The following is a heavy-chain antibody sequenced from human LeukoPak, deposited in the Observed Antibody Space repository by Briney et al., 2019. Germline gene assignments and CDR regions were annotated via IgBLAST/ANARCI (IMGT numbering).Heavy chain of an antibody. Sequence: SETLSLTCTVSGGSISSSSYYWGWIRQPPGKGLEWIGSIYYSGSTYYNPSLKSRVTISVDTSKNQFSLKLSSVTAADTAVYYCARAGSSGWYLVLYNWFDPWGQGTLVTVSS. CDR2: IYYSGST. CDR3: ARAGSSGWYLVLYNWFDP. D-gene: IGHD6-19*01. CDR1: GGSISSSSYY. J-gene: IGHJ5*02. V-gene: IGHV4-39*07.